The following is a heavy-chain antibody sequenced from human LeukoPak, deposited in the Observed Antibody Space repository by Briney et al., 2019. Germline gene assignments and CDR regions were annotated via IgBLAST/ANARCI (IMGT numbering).Heavy chain of an antibody. V-gene: IGHV1-46*01. J-gene: IGHJ4*02. CDR2: INPSGGST. CDR3: ARRGAGTTYYYFDY. CDR1: GYTFTNYY. D-gene: IGHD1-7*01. Sequence: ASVKVSCKASGYTFTNYYMHWVRQAPGQGLEWMGIINPSGGSTSCAQKFQGRVTMTRDTSTSTAYMELSSLRSEDTAVYYCARRGAGTTYYYFDYWGQGTLVTVSS.